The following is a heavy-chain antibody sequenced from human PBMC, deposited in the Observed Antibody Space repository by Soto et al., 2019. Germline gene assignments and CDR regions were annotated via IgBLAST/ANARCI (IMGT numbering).Heavy chain of an antibody. J-gene: IGHJ4*02. V-gene: IGHV2-5*01. CDR3: AHKDPAADLTFDY. D-gene: IGHD6-13*01. Sequence: QITLKESGPTLVKPTQTLTLTCTFSGFSLTTSGVGVGWIRQPPGKALEWLALIYWNDDQYYTPSLKTRPTITKDTSRTRVVLTMTNMDPGDTATYYCAHKDPAADLTFDYWGQGSLLTVSS. CDR1: GFSLTTSGVG. CDR2: IYWNDDQ.